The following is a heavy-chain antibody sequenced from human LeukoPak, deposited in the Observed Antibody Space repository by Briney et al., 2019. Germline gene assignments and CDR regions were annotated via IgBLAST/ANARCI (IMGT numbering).Heavy chain of an antibody. D-gene: IGHD2-8*01. CDR2: FSGSGGTT. CDR3: ANGNRCTSPNCLGYYYFYMDV. CDR1: GFTFSNYA. J-gene: IGHJ6*03. V-gene: IGHV3-23*01. Sequence: GGSLRLSCAACGFTFSNYAMNWVRQAPGRGLEWVSGFSGSGGTTYYADSVKGRFTISRDNSKNTLYLQMNSLRVEDTAVYYCANGNRCTSPNCLGYYYFYMDVWGKGTTVTVSS.